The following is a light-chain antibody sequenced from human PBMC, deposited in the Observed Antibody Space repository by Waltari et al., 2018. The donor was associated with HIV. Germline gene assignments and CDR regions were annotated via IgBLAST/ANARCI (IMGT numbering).Light chain of an antibody. CDR2: DGS. CDR3: QVWDRSSDHWV. J-gene: IGLJ3*02. Sequence: SYVLTQPPSVSVAPGETARITCGGNDIGGKSVHWYQQKPGQAPVLLIVDGSDRPPGIPGRFSGSNSGNTATLTISRVEAGDEADYYCQVWDRSSDHWVFGGGTKLPVL. CDR1: DIGGKS. V-gene: IGLV3-21*04.